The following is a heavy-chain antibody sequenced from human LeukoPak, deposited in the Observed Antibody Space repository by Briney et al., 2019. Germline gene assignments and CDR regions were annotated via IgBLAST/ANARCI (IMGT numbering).Heavy chain of an antibody. CDR2: TNGSGGRA. Sequence: PGGSLRLSCAASGITFSSYAMSWVRQTPGKGLEWVSGTNGSGGRAHYADSVKGRFTISRDNSKNTLNLQMNNLRAEDTAIYYCAKGDTVWTFDSWGQGTLVTVSS. CDR1: GITFSSYA. CDR3: AKGDTVWTFDS. J-gene: IGHJ4*02. V-gene: IGHV3-23*01. D-gene: IGHD3/OR15-3a*01.